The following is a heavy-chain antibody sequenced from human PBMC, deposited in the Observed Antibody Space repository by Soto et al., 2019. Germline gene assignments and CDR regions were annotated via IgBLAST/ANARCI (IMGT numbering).Heavy chain of an antibody. CDR1: GFSISNYA. Sequence: LRLSCAASGFSISNYAMNWVRQAPGKGLEWVSGISGDGGSIYYTDSVKGRFIISRDNSENTVYLQMNSLRAEDTAIYYCAKIPAGHWYYYGMDVWGQGTTVTVSS. D-gene: IGHD2-2*01. J-gene: IGHJ6*02. CDR2: ISGDGGSI. V-gene: IGHV3-23*01. CDR3: AKIPAGHWYYYGMDV.